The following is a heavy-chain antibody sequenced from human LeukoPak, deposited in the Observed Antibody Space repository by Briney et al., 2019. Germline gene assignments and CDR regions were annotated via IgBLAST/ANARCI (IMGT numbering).Heavy chain of an antibody. CDR3: ARALYSSSSGY. CDR1: GFSVSSHY. V-gene: IGHV3-53*01. CDR2: SYSSGST. Sequence: PGGSLRLSCAASGFSVSSHYISWVRQAPGKGLEWVSLSYSSGSTYYADSVKGRFTISRDYSKNTLYLQMSSLRAEDTAVYYCARALYSSSSGYWGQGTLVTVSS. J-gene: IGHJ4*02. D-gene: IGHD6-6*01.